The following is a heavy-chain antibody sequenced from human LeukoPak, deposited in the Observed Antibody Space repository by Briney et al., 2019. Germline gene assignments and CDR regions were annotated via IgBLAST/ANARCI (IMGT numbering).Heavy chain of an antibody. CDR2: IYYSGST. Sequence: SETLSLTCTVSGGSISSGYSWTWIRPHPGKGLEWIGYIYYSGSTYYNPSLKSRVTISVDTSKNQFSLKLNSVTAADTAVYYCARAIGSSWLYDYWGQGTLATVSS. J-gene: IGHJ4*02. V-gene: IGHV4-31*03. CDR3: ARAIGSSWLYDY. CDR1: GGSISSGYS. D-gene: IGHD6-13*01.